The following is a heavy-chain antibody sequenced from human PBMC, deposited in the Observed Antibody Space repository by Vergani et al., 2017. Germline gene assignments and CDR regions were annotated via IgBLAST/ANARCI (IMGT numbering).Heavy chain of an antibody. V-gene: IGHV3-NL1*01. D-gene: IGHD2-2*02. Sequence: VQLLESGGGVVQPGRSLRLSCAASGFTFSSYGMHWVRQAPGKGLVWVSRINSDGSSTSYADSVKGRFTISRDNSKNTLYLQMSSLRAEDTAVYYCVKDGGYCSSTSCYTTSFDYWGQGTLVTVSS. CDR1: GFTFSSYG. J-gene: IGHJ4*02. CDR3: VKDGGYCSSTSCYTTSFDY. CDR2: INSDGSST.